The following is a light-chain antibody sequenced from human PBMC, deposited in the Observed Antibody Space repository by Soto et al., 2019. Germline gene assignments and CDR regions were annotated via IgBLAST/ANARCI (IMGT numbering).Light chain of an antibody. CDR3: QQYDSYSPLT. J-gene: IGKJ4*01. Sequence: DIVLTQSPATLSVSPGERATLSCGASQSVSSNLAWFQQKPGQAPRLLIYAASTRATDIPARFSGSGSGTDFTLTISSLQPDDFATYYCQQYDSYSPLTFGGGTKVDI. V-gene: IGKV3-15*01. CDR2: AAS. CDR1: QSVSSN.